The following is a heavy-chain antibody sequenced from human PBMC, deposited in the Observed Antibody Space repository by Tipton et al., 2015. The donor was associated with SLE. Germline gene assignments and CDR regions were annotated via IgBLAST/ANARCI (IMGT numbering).Heavy chain of an antibody. D-gene: IGHD4-17*01. CDR2: IRSKAYGGTT. J-gene: IGHJ6*03. V-gene: IGHV3-49*03. CDR1: GFTFGDYA. CDR3: ARDETTVPYYMDV. Sequence: SLRLSCTASGFTFGDYAMSWFRQAPGKGLEWVGFIRSKAYGGTTEYAASVKGRFTISRDDSKSIAYLQMNSLKTEDTAVYYCARDETTVPYYMDVWGKGTTVTVSS.